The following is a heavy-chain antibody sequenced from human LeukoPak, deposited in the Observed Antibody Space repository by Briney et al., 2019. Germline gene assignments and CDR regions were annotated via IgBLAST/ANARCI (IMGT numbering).Heavy chain of an antibody. CDR1: GYTFTSYG. Sequence: GASVKVSCKASGYTFTSYGISWVRQAPGQGLEWMGWISAYNGNTNYAQKLQGRVTMTTDTSTSTAYMELSSLRSEDTAVYYCAREEESITMVRGVTLVDYWGQGTLVTVSS. CDR3: AREEESITMVRGVTLVDY. V-gene: IGHV1-18*01. CDR2: ISAYNGNT. D-gene: IGHD3-10*01. J-gene: IGHJ4*02.